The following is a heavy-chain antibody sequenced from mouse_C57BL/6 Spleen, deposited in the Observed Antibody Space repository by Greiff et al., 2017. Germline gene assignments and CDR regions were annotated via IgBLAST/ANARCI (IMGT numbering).Heavy chain of an antibody. D-gene: IGHD3-2*02. Sequence: VQGVESGPGLVAPSQSLSITCTVSGFSLTSYGVSWVRQPPGKGLEWLGVIWGDGSTNYHSALISRLSISKDNSKSQVFLKLNSLQTDDTATYYCVLDSSGYDYYAMDYWGQGTSVTVSS. CDR3: VLDSSGYDYYAMDY. CDR1: GFSLTSYG. J-gene: IGHJ4*01. V-gene: IGHV2-3*01. CDR2: IWGDGST.